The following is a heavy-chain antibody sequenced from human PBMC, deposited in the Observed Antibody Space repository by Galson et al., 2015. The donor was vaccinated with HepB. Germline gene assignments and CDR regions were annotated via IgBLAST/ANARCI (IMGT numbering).Heavy chain of an antibody. Sequence: CAISGDSVSSNRVTWNWIRQSPSRGLEWLGRTYYRSKWNNDYVVYVQSRISINPYTSTNQFTLQLNSVTPEDTAVYYCARAKDGTSDYWGPGTLVTVSS. CDR2: TYYRSKWNN. V-gene: IGHV6-1*01. J-gene: IGHJ4*02. D-gene: IGHD1-7*01. CDR3: ARAKDGTSDY. CDR1: GDSVSSNRVT.